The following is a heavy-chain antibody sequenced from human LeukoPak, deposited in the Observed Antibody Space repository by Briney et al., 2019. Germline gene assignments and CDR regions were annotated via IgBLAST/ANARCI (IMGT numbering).Heavy chain of an antibody. Sequence: PGGSLRLSCAASGFTFSSYAMSWVRQAPGKGLEWVSAISGSGGSTYYADSVKGRFTISGDNSKNTLYLQMNSLRAEDTAVYYCAKDRSDIFDAFDIWGQGTMVTVSS. D-gene: IGHD3-9*01. CDR2: ISGSGGST. CDR1: GFTFSSYA. J-gene: IGHJ3*02. V-gene: IGHV3-23*01. CDR3: AKDRSDIFDAFDI.